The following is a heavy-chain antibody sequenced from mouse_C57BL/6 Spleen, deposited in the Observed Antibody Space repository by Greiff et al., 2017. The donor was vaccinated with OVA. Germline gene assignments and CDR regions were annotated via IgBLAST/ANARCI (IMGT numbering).Heavy chain of an antibody. Sequence: VQLQQSGAELVRPGASVKLSCTASGFNIKDDYMHWVQPRPEQGLEWIGWIDPENGDTESASKFQGKATITADTSSNTAYLQLSSLTSEDTAVYYCTTRDGYWFADWGQGTLVTVSA. J-gene: IGHJ3*01. D-gene: IGHD2-3*01. CDR3: TTRDGYWFAD. CDR2: IDPENGDT. V-gene: IGHV14-4*01. CDR1: GFNIKDDY.